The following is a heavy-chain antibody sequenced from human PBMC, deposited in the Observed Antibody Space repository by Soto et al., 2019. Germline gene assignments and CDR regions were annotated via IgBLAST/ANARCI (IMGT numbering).Heavy chain of an antibody. CDR2: ISVSGDST. V-gene: IGHV3-23*01. J-gene: IGHJ4*02. CDR3: AKIFRYGDPEY. Sequence: EVQLLESGGGLVQPGGSLRLSCAASGFTFSSYAMSWVRQAPGKGLEWVSGISVSGDSTYYAGSVKGQFTISRDNSKSTLYLQMNSLRAEDTAVYYCAKIFRYGDPEYWGQGALVTVSS. D-gene: IGHD2-21*02. CDR1: GFTFSSYA.